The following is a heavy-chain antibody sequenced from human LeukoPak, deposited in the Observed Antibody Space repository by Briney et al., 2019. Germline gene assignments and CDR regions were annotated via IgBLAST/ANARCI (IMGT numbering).Heavy chain of an antibody. CDR2: IYHSGST. J-gene: IGHJ4*02. CDR3: ARDTYYYGSGSYTHFDY. CDR1: GGSISSGGYS. D-gene: IGHD3-10*01. V-gene: IGHV4-30-4*07. Sequence: SETLSLTCAVSGGSISSGGYSWSWIRQPPGKGLEWIGYIYHSGSTYYNPSLKSRVTISVDTSKNQLSLKLSSVTAADTAVYYCARDTYYYGSGSYTHFDYWGQGTPVTVSS.